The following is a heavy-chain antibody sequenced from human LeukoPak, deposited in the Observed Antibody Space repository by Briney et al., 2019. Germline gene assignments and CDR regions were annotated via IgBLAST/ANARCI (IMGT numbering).Heavy chain of an antibody. CDR3: ASGRTDIVVVPATLRNYFFDY. J-gene: IGHJ4*02. CDR1: DYTFTSYG. Sequence: SVKVSCKASDYTFTSYGISWVRQAPGQGLEWMGGIIPMFGTANYAQKFQGRVTISADKSTSTAYMELSSLRSEDTAVYYCASGRTDIVVVPATLRNYFFDYWGQGTLVTVSS. D-gene: IGHD2-2*01. CDR2: IIPMFGTA. V-gene: IGHV1-69*06.